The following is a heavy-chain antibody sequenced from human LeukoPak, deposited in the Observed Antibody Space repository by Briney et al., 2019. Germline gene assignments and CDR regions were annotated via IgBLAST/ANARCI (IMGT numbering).Heavy chain of an antibody. CDR3: ARGGTRPDAFDI. CDR2: INPNSGGK. J-gene: IGHJ3*02. CDR1: GYTFTCYY. D-gene: IGHD1-1*01. V-gene: IGHV1-2*02. Sequence: ASVTVTCKASGYTFTCYYMHWVRQAPGQGLEWMGWINPNSGGKNNAQKVQGRVTMTRDTSISTTYMELSRLRSDDTAVYYCARGGTRPDAFDIWGQGTMVTVSS.